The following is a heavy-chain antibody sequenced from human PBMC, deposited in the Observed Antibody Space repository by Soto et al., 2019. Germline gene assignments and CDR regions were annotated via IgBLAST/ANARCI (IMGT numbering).Heavy chain of an antibody. D-gene: IGHD3-10*01. J-gene: IGHJ4*02. Sequence: EVQLVESGGGLVQPWGSLRLSCAASGFTFSTYWMHWVRQAPGKGLVWVSRINYDGSSTDYADSVKGRFTISRDNAKRTLYLQMTTLTAEDTAVYYCARGPRPNSVGTGAYWGQGTLVTVSS. CDR2: INYDGSST. CDR1: GFTFSTYW. CDR3: ARGPRPNSVGTGAY. V-gene: IGHV3-74*01.